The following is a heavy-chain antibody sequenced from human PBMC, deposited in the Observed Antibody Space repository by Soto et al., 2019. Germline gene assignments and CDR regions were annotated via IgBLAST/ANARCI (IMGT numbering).Heavy chain of an antibody. V-gene: IGHV3-74*01. D-gene: IGHD2-8*02. CDR3: VRDDTGLGLDY. Sequence: GESLRLSCAASGFTFISYWIHWVRQVPWKVLLLFSHINIDWSSTTYADSVKGRFTISRYNANNTLYLQMNNLRSYYTAVYYCVRDDTGLGLDYWGLGTLVTVSS. CDR1: GFTFISYW. J-gene: IGHJ4*02. CDR2: INIDWSST.